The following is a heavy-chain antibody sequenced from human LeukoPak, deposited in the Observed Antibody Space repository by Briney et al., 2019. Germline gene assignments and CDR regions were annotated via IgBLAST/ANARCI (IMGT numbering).Heavy chain of an antibody. CDR1: GYPITSSSW. J-gene: IGHJ4*02. CDR3: ARKENVYYYFDY. Sequence: SDTLSLTCAVSGYPITSSSWWGWIRQPPGKGLEWIGYIYHSGTTYYNPSLQSRVTMSVDTSKNQFSLKLSSVTAVDTAVYYCARKENVYYYFDYWGQGTLVTVSS. D-gene: IGHD3-10*01. CDR2: IYHSGTT. V-gene: IGHV4-28*01.